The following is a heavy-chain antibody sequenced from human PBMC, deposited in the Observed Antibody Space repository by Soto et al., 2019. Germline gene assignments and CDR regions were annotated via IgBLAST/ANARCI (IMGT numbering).Heavy chain of an antibody. D-gene: IGHD2-21*02. V-gene: IGHV4-39*01. CDR1: GESISSSSYY. CDR3: ARQRTTVVTKAYFDH. CDR2: IYYSGRT. J-gene: IGHJ4*02. Sequence: SETLSLTCIVSGESISSSSYYWGWIRQPPGKGLEWIGSIYYSGRTYYNPSFKSRVTISIDTSKNQFSLKLSSVTATDTAVYYCARQRTTVVTKAYFDHWGQGDLVTV.